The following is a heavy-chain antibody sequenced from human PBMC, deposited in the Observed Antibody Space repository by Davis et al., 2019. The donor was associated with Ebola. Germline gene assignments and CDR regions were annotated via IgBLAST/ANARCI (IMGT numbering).Heavy chain of an antibody. CDR1: GGSISSYY. D-gene: IGHD3-22*01. V-gene: IGHV4-59*01. CDR2: IYYSGST. CDR3: ARVGKTYYYDSSGYYCDY. J-gene: IGHJ4*02. Sequence: MPSETLSLTCTVPGGSISSYYWSWIRQPPGKGLEWIGYIYYSGSTNYNPALKSRVTISVDTSKNQFSLKLSSVTAADTAVYYCARVGKTYYYDSSGYYCDYWGQGTLVTVSS.